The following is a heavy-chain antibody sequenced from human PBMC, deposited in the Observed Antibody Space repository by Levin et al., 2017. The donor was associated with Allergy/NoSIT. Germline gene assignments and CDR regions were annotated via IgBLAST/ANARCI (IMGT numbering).Heavy chain of an antibody. Sequence: GESLKISCAVSGFSISEYAMAWVRQAPGKGLEWVSEITGGGFNTYYGDSVKGRFTVSKDDSKDMQYLDLSSLRVEDTAVYYCAKKQGGTSGFSFDVWGQGTMVTVSS. V-gene: IGHV3-23*01. CDR1: GFSISEYA. CDR3: AKKQGGTSGFSFDV. D-gene: IGHD1/OR15-1a*01. CDR2: ITGGGFNT. J-gene: IGHJ3*01.